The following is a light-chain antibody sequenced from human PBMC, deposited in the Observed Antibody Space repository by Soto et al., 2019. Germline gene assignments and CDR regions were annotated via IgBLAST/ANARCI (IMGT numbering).Light chain of an antibody. CDR3: QHYNIWVYI. Sequence: EIVMTQSPATLSVSPGERATLSCRASQSVSSNLAWYQQKPGQAPRLLIYGASTRATGIPARFSGSESETAFTLTISRLQSEDFAVYYCQHYNIWVYIFGPGTKLEIK. CDR2: GAS. V-gene: IGKV3-15*01. J-gene: IGKJ2*01. CDR1: QSVSSN.